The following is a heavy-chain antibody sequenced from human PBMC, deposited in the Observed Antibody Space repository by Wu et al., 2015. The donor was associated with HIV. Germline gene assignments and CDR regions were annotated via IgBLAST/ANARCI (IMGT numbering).Heavy chain of an antibody. J-gene: IGHJ3*02. Sequence: QVQLVQSGAEVKKPGASVKVSCKASGYIFSGHYMNWVRQAPGQGLEWMGWINPDSGGTRYAEKFQGRVTMTSDTSISTAYMELSGLRSDDTAVYYCARVFVVVPAGFSGEITAFDIWGQGTMVAVSS. V-gene: IGHV1-2*02. CDR3: ARVFVVVPAGFSGEITAFDI. CDR2: INPDSGGT. CDR1: GYIFSGHY. D-gene: IGHD2-2*01.